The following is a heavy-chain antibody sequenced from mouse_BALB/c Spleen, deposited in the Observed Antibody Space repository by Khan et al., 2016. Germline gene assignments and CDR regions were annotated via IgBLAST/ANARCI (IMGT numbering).Heavy chain of an antibody. CDR2: INPSNGGT. V-gene: IGHV1S81*02. CDR1: GYTFTSYY. CDR3: TRGGNCHVAY. D-gene: IGHD2-1*01. Sequence: QVQLQQPGAELVKPGASVKLSCKAPGYTFTSYYMYWVKQRPGQGLEWIGGINPSNGGTNFNEKFKSKATLTVDKSSSTAYMQLSSLTSEDSAVCYCTRGGNCHVAYWGQGTLVTVSA. J-gene: IGHJ3*01.